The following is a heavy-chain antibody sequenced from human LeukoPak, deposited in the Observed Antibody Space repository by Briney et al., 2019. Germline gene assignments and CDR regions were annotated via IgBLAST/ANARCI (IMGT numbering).Heavy chain of an antibody. CDR3: ARTGVVAATVDY. J-gene: IGHJ4*02. CDR2: IISSSSYI. D-gene: IGHD2-15*01. CDR1: GFTFSIYG. V-gene: IGHV3-21*01. Sequence: GGSLKLSCAASGFTFSIYGMHWVRQAPGQGLEWVSSIISSSSYIYYADSVKGRFTISRDNAKNSLYLQMNSLRAEDTAVYYCARTGVVAATVDYWGQGTLVTVSS.